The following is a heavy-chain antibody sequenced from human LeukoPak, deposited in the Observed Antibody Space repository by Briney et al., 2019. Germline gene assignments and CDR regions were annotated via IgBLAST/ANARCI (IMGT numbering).Heavy chain of an antibody. D-gene: IGHD3-16*01. CDR3: ARVGDLGFDY. V-gene: IGHV4-59*01. Sequence: PSETLSLTCTVSGGSISSYYWRWIRQPPGKGLEWIGYIYYSGSTNYNPSLKSRVTISVDTSKNQFSLKLSSVTAADTAVYYCARVGDLGFDYWGQGTLVTVSS. CDR1: GGSISSYY. CDR2: IYYSGST. J-gene: IGHJ4*02.